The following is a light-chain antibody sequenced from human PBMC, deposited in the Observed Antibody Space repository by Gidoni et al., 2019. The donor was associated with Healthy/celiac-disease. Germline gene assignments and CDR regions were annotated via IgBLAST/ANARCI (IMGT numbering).Light chain of an antibody. J-gene: IGKJ4*01. CDR3: QQYNNWPFFT. V-gene: IGKV3-15*01. Sequence: EIVMTQSPATLSVSPGERATLSCRASQSVSSNLAWYQQKPGQAPRLLISGASTRATGIPARFSGSGSGTEFTLTISSLQSEDFAVYYCQQYNNWPFFTFGGXTKVEIK. CDR1: QSVSSN. CDR2: GAS.